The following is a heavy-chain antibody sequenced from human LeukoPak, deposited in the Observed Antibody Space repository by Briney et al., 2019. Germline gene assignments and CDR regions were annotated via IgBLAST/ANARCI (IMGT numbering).Heavy chain of an antibody. CDR1: GGSISSYY. CDR2: IYYSGST. V-gene: IGHV4-59*01. J-gene: IGHJ3*02. D-gene: IGHD3-22*01. CDR3: ARIRYYYDSSGYYPAFDI. Sequence: SETLSLTCTVSGGSISSYYWSWIRQPPGKGLEWIGYIYYSGSTNYNPSLKSRVTISVDTSKNQFSLKLSSVTAADTAVYYCARIRYYYDSSGYYPAFDIWGQGTMVTVPS.